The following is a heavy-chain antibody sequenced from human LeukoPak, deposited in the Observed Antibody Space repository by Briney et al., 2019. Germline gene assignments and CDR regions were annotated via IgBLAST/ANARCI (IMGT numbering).Heavy chain of an antibody. Sequence: ASVKVSCKASGGTFSSYAISWVRQAAGQGLEWMGGIFPIFGTANYAQKFQGRVTITADESTSTAYMELSSLRSEDTAVYCCARDTEIGYCCGGSCSTGWFDPWGQGTLVTVSS. CDR3: ARDTEIGYCCGGSCSTGWFDP. J-gene: IGHJ5*02. D-gene: IGHD2-15*01. V-gene: IGHV1-69*01. CDR2: IFPIFGTA. CDR1: GGTFSSYA.